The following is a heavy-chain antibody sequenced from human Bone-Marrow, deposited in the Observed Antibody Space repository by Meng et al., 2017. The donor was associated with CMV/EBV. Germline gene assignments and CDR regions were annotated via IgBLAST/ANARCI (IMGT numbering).Heavy chain of an antibody. CDR1: GGSISSSSYY. Sequence: GSLRLSCTVSGGSISSSSYYWGWIRQPPGKGLEWIGSIYYSGSTYYNPSLKSRVTISVDTSKNQFSLKLSSVTAADTSVYYCATDFWSGSDAFDICGQGTMVTVSS. J-gene: IGHJ3*02. CDR2: IYYSGST. CDR3: ATDFWSGSDAFDI. V-gene: IGHV4-39*07. D-gene: IGHD3-3*01.